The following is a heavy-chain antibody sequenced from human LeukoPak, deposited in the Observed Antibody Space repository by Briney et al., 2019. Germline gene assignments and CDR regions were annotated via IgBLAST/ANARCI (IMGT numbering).Heavy chain of an antibody. V-gene: IGHV3-43*02. CDR3: AKSQAGGSYVWYDY. CDR1: GFTLDDYA. Sequence: PGGSLRLSCAVSGFTLDDYAMHWVRQAPGKGLEWVSLISGDGGSTCYTDSVKGRFTISRDNSKNSLYLQMNSLRTEDTACYYCAKSQAGGSYVWYDYWGQGTLVTVSS. D-gene: IGHD1-26*01. J-gene: IGHJ4*02. CDR2: ISGDGGST.